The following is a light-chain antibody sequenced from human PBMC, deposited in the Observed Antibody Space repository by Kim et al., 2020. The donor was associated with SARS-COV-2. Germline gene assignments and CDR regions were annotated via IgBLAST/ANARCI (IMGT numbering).Light chain of an antibody. J-gene: IGLJ3*02. CDR2: YNN. CDR1: NIGSNS. CDR3: QVWDSSSDHVV. V-gene: IGLV3-21*04. Sequence: SYELTQPPSLSVAPGKTARITCGGNNIGSNSVHWYQQKPGQAPVLVIYYNNDRPSGIPERVSGSNSGNTATLTISRVEAGDEADYFCQVWDSSSDHVVFGGGTQLTVL.